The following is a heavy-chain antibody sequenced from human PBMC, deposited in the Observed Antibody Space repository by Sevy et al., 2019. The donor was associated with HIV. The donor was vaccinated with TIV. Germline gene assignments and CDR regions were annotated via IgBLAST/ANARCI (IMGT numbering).Heavy chain of an antibody. J-gene: IGHJ4*02. CDR3: ARDYSSGYYLD. Sequence: GGSLRLSCAASGFTFGSYWMSWVRQAPGKGLEWVANIKKDGSEKYYVDSVKGRFTISRDNAKNSLYLQMNSLRVEDTAVYYCARDYSSGYYLDWGQGTLVTVSS. V-gene: IGHV3-7*03. CDR2: IKKDGSEK. CDR1: GFTFGSYW. D-gene: IGHD3-22*01.